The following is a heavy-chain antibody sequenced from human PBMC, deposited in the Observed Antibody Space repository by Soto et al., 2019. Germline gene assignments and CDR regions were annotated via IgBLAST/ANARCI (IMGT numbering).Heavy chain of an antibody. CDR1: GFRFSDHY. J-gene: IGHJ6*02. Sequence: EVRLVESGGGLVQPGRSLRLSCAASGFRFSDHYMDWVRQAPGKGLEWVGRTRNKDKSYTTEYAASVKGRFTISRDDSRNSLYLQMSSLKVEDTALCYCARAASATFDYYYGLDVWGQGTTVTVSS. CDR2: TRNKDKSYTT. CDR3: ARAASATFDYYYGLDV. V-gene: IGHV3-72*01.